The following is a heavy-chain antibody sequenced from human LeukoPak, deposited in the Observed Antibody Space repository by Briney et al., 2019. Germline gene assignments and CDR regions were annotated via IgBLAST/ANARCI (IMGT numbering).Heavy chain of an antibody. Sequence: ASVKVSCKASGYTFSRYGINWVRQAPGQGLEWMRRISAYNGYTDFAQKLKGRVTMTTDTYKSTASMELRSLRSDDTAVYYCARVGINRLMWSGEKNYYYYMDVWGKGTTVTISS. D-gene: IGHD3-10*01. CDR1: GYTFSRYG. CDR3: ARVGINRLMWSGEKNYYYYMDV. CDR2: ISAYNGYT. J-gene: IGHJ6*03. V-gene: IGHV1-18*01.